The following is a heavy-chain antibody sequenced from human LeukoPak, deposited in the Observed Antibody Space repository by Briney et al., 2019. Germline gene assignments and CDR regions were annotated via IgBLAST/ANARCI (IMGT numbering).Heavy chain of an antibody. CDR3: ATQRGGPYDILTGYPLN. J-gene: IGHJ1*01. Sequence: GGSLRLSCAASGFTFSSFVMSWVRQAPGKGLQWVSVISDSSVSTDYADSVKGRFTISRDNSKNILYLQMSSLRAEDTAVYYCATQRGGPYDILTGYPLNWGQGTLVTVSS. V-gene: IGHV3-23*01. CDR2: ISDSSVST. D-gene: IGHD3-9*01. CDR1: GFTFSSFV.